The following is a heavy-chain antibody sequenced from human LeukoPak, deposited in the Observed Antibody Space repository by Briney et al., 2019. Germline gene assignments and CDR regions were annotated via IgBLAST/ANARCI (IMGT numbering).Heavy chain of an antibody. CDR2: FDPEDGET. Sequence: ASVKVSCKVSGYTLTELSMHWVRQAPGKGLEWMGGFDPEDGETIYAQKFQGRVTMTEDTSTDTAYMELSSLRSEDTAVYYCATVGYQGYAFDIWGQGTMVTVSS. CDR3: ATVGYQGYAFDI. J-gene: IGHJ3*02. D-gene: IGHD6-25*01. CDR1: GYTLTELS. V-gene: IGHV1-24*01.